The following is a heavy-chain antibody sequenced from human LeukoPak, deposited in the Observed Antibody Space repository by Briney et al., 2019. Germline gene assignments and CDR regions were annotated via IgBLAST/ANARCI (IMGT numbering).Heavy chain of an antibody. V-gene: IGHV3-30*04. J-gene: IGHJ4*02. D-gene: IGHD1-20*01. CDR3: ATLTGTIGSDDY. Sequence: GTSLRLSCAASGFTFSISAMHWVRQAPGKGLEWVAVISFDGSKKYYADSVKGRFTVSRDNSKSTLFLQMSTLRPDDTAVYYCATLTGTIGSDDYWGQGTLVTVSS. CDR2: ISFDGSKK. CDR1: GFTFSISA.